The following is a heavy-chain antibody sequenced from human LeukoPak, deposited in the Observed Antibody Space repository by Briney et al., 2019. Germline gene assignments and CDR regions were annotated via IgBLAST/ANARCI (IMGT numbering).Heavy chain of an antibody. J-gene: IGHJ3*02. D-gene: IGHD6-6*01. CDR3: ARTSIAARRANAFDI. Sequence: SETLSLTCAVSGGSISSGGYSWSWIRQPPGKGLEWIGYIYYSGSTYYNPSLKSRVTISVDRSKNQFSLKLSSVTAADTAVYYCARTSIAARRANAFDIWGQGTMVTVSS. CDR1: GGSISSGGYS. CDR2: IYYSGST. V-gene: IGHV4-30-2*01.